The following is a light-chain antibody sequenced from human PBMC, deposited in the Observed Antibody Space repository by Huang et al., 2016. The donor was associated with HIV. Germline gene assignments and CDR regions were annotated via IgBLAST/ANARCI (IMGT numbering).Light chain of an antibody. Sequence: DIQMTQSPSSLSASVGDRISITCRASQTISTFLNGYQQKPGKAPKLLIYAASNLQSGVSSRFSGTGSGTLFTLTVTGLLPDDFATYFCQQTSSVPLTFGGGTKVEMK. V-gene: IGKV1-39*01. CDR2: AAS. CDR1: QTISTF. CDR3: QQTSSVPLT. J-gene: IGKJ4*01.